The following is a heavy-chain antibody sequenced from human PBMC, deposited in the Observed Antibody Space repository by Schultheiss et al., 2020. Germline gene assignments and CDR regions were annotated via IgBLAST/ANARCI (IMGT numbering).Heavy chain of an antibody. V-gene: IGHV3-23*01. CDR3: AKDLVSGDYGDYYYYYGMDV. CDR2: ISGSGGYT. D-gene: IGHD4-17*01. J-gene: IGHJ6*02. CDR1: GFTFSTYA. Sequence: GGSLRLSCAASGFTFSTYAMSWVRQAPGKGLEWVSAISGSGGYTYYADSVKGRFTISRDNSKNTLYLQMNSLRAEDTAVYYCAKDLVSGDYGDYYYYYGMDVWGQGTTVTVSS.